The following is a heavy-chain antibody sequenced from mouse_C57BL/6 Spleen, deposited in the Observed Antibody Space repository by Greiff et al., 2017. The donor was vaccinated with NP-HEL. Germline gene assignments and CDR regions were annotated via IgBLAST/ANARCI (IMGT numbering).Heavy chain of an antibody. V-gene: IGHV14-4*01. J-gene: IGHJ1*03. Sequence: DVQLQQSGAELVRPGASVKLSCTASGFNIQDDYMHWVKQRPEQGLAWIGWLDPENGDTEYASKFQGKATITADTCSNTAYLQLSSLTSEDTAVDYCTTGFRDYYGSSFDVWGTGTTVTVSS. CDR2: LDPENGDT. CDR1: GFNIQDDY. D-gene: IGHD1-1*01. CDR3: TTGFRDYYGSSFDV.